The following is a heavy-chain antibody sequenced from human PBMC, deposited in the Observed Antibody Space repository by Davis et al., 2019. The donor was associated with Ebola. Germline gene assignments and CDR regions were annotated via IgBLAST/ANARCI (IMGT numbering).Heavy chain of an antibody. CDR3: ARDGTGATPTAEYFQH. CDR2: IWYDGSNK. J-gene: IGHJ1*01. Sequence: PGGSLRLSCAASGFTFSSYGMHWVRQAPGKGLEWVAVIWYDGSNKYYADSVKGRFTISRDNSKNTLYLQMNSLRAEDTAVYYCARDGTGATPTAEYFQHWGQGTLVTVSS. D-gene: IGHD3/OR15-3a*01. CDR1: GFTFSSYG. V-gene: IGHV3-33*01.